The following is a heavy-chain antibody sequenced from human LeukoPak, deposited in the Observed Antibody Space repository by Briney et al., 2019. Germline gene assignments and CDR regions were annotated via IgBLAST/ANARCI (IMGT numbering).Heavy chain of an antibody. Sequence: PGGSLRLSCAASGFTFSDHYMDWVRQAPGKGLEWVGRTRNKANSYTTEYAASVKGRFTISRDDSKNSLYLQMNSLKTEDTAVYYCARVRGYITGKDDAFDIWGQGTMVTVSS. CDR2: TRNKANSYTT. J-gene: IGHJ3*02. V-gene: IGHV3-72*01. CDR3: ARVRGYITGKDDAFDI. D-gene: IGHD1-20*01. CDR1: GFTFSDHY.